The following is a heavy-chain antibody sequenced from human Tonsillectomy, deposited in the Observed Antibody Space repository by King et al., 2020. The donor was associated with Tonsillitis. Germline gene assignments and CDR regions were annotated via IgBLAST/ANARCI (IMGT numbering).Heavy chain of an antibody. V-gene: IGHV1-2*02. J-gene: IGHJ4*02. CDR3: ASGRSCSGGSRYSHFGY. CDR2: INPYSGDT. D-gene: IGHD2-15*01. CDR1: GYTFTDYY. Sequence: VQLVESGAEVKKPGASVKVSCKASGYTFTDYYIHWVRQAPGQGLEWMGWINPYSGDTSYAQNFQGGVTMTRDTSIRQAYLELSRLTSDDTAMYYCASGRSCSGGSRYSHFGYWGQGTVVTVSS.